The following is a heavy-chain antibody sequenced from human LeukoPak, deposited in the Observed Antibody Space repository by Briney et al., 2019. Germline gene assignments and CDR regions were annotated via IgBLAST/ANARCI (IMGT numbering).Heavy chain of an antibody. Sequence: ASVKVSCKVSGYTLTELSMHWVGQAPGNAGEGLGGFDPEDGETIYAQKFQGRVTMTEDTSTDTAYMELSSLRSEDTAVYYCTIAAAVNWFDPWGQGTLVTVSS. J-gene: IGHJ5*02. D-gene: IGHD6-13*01. CDR1: GYTLTELS. V-gene: IGHV1-24*01. CDR2: FDPEDGET. CDR3: TIAAAVNWFDP.